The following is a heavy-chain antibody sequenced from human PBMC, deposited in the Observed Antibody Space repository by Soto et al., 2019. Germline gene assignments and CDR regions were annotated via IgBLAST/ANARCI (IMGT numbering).Heavy chain of an antibody. CDR2: IYYSGST. Sequence: PSETLSLTCAVSGGSSSSGGYSWSWIRQPPGKGLEWIGYIYYSGSTYYNPSLKSRVTISVDTSKNQFSLKLSSVTAADTAVYYCARDRPYYDSSGFGYFDYWGQGTLVTVSS. D-gene: IGHD3-22*01. CDR3: ARDRPYYDSSGFGYFDY. CDR1: GGSSSSGGYS. J-gene: IGHJ4*02. V-gene: IGHV4-30-2*05.